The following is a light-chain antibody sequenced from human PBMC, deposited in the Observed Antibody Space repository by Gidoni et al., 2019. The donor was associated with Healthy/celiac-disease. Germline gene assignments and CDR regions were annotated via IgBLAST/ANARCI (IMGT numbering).Light chain of an antibody. CDR2: DAS. V-gene: IGKV3-11*01. Sequence: DIVLTQSPATLSLSPGERATLSCRASQSVSSYLAWYQQKPGQAPRLLIYDASNRATGIPARFSGSGSGTDFTLTISSLEPEDFAVYYFQQRSNWPPTFGPXTKVDIE. CDR1: QSVSSY. J-gene: IGKJ3*01. CDR3: QQRSNWPPT.